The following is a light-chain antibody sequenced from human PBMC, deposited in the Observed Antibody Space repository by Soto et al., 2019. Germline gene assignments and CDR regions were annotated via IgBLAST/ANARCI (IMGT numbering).Light chain of an antibody. CDR1: SSDVAFYNH. J-gene: IGLJ2*01. CDR3: AAWDDSLSVI. CDR2: EVN. V-gene: IGLV2-14*01. Sequence: QSVLTQPASVSGSPGQSITISCTGTSSDVAFYNHVSWYQQHPGKAPKLLIYEVNNRPSGVSHRFSGSKSGNTASLTISGLQAEDEADYYCAAWDDSLSVIFGGGTKLTVL.